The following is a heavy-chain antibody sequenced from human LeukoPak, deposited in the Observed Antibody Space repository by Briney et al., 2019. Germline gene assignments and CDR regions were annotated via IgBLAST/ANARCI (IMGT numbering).Heavy chain of an antibody. CDR1: GYTLTELS. CDR3: ATDSAGDSVEFDH. V-gene: IGHV1-24*01. CDR2: FDPEDGEA. J-gene: IGHJ4*02. Sequence: ASVKVSCKVSGYTLTELSMHWVRQAPGKGLEWMGGFDPEDGEAIYEQQLQGRVTMTEDTSTDTAYMELNSLRSEDTAVYYCATDSAGDSVEFDHWGQGTLVTVSS. D-gene: IGHD6-13*01.